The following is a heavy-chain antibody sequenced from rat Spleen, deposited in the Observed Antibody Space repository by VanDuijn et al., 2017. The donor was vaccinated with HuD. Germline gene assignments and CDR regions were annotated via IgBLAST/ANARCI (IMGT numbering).Heavy chain of an antibody. CDR2: ISYSGST. J-gene: IGHJ1*01. D-gene: IGHD1-1*01. V-gene: IGHV3-1*01. Sequence: EVQLQESGPGLVKPSQSLSLTCSVTGYSITSNYWGWIRKFPGNKMEWMGYISYSGSTSYNPSLKSRISITRDTSKNQFFLQVNSVTTEETATYYGARWEYYSPRWYFDFWGPGTMVTVSS. CDR1: GYSITSNY. CDR3: ARWEYYSPRWYFDF.